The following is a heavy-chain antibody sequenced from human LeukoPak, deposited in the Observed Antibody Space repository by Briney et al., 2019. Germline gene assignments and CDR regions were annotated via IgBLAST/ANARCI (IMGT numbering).Heavy chain of an antibody. J-gene: IGHJ4*02. Sequence: GGSLRLSCAASGFTFSDYYMSWIRQAPGKGLEWVSYISSSGSTIYYADSVKGRFTISRDNAKNSLYLQMNSLRAEDTALYYCAKDITDSGSYPLDYWGQGTLVTVSS. D-gene: IGHD1-26*01. V-gene: IGHV3-11*01. CDR2: ISSSGSTI. CDR1: GFTFSDYY. CDR3: AKDITDSGSYPLDY.